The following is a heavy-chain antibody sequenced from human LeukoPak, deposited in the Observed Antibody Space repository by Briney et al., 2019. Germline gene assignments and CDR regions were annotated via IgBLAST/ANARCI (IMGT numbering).Heavy chain of an antibody. CDR3: ARDSSDFDDYITRY. V-gene: IGHV1-46*01. CDR1: GYTFTSYY. D-gene: IGHD3-16*01. Sequence: ASVKVSCKASGYTFTSYYMHWVRQAPGQGLEWMGGIIPIFGTTNYAQKFQGRVTITADKSTATVYMELSSLTSEDTAVYYCARDSSDFDDYITRYWGQGTLVTVSS. CDR2: IIPIFGTT. J-gene: IGHJ1*01.